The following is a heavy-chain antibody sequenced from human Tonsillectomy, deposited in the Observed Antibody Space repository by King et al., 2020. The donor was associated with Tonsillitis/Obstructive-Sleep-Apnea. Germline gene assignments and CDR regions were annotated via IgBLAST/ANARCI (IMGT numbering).Heavy chain of an antibody. CDR1: GYTFTRYA. Sequence: VQLVESGSELKKPGASVKVSCKASGYTFTRYAMNWVRQAPGQGLEWMGWINTNTGSPTYAQGFTGRFVFSLDTSVSTAYLQISSLKAGDTAVYYCARSYYYGSESYSGYYYMDVWGKGTTVTVSS. V-gene: IGHV7-4-1*02. CDR2: INTNTGSP. D-gene: IGHD3-10*01. CDR3: ARSYYYGSESYSGYYYMDV. J-gene: IGHJ6*03.